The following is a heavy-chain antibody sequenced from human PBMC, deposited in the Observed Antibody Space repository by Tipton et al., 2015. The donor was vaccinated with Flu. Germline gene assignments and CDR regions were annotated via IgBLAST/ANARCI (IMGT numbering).Heavy chain of an antibody. CDR2: IHQSGST. CDR1: GYSIRSGYY. J-gene: IGHJ5*02. CDR3: AMYYYDSSSYYSQGWFDP. Sequence: TLSLTCAVSGYSIRSGYYWDWIRQPPGKGLEWIGSIHQSGSTYYKPSLKSRVTISVDTSKNQSSLKLSSVTAADTAVYYCAMYYYDSSSYYSQGWFDPWGQGTLVTVSS. D-gene: IGHD3-22*01. V-gene: IGHV4-38-2*01.